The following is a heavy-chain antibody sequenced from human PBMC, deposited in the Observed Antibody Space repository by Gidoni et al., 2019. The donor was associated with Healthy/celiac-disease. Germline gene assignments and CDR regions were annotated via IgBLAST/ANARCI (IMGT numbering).Heavy chain of an antibody. J-gene: IGHJ4*02. CDR3: AIAPEVPATAMPLDY. Sequence: QVQLVQSGAEVKKPGASVKVSCKASGYTFTSHYMHWVRQAPGQGLEWMGIINPSGGSTSYAQKFQGRVTMTRDTSTSTVYMELSSLRSEDTAVYYCAIAPEVPATAMPLDYWGQGTLVTVSS. CDR1: GYTFTSHY. V-gene: IGHV1-46*01. CDR2: INPSGGST. D-gene: IGHD2-2*01.